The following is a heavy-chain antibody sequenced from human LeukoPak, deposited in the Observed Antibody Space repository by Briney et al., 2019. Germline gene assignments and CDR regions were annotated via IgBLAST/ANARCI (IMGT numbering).Heavy chain of an antibody. V-gene: IGHV1-46*01. CDR2: INPSGGST. Sequence: ASVKVSCKASGYTFTSYYMHWVRQAPGQGLEWMGIINPSGGSTSYAQKFQGRVTMTRDMSTSTVYMELSSLRSEDTAVYYCASEKDYYDSSGSGGFYWGQGTLVTVSS. J-gene: IGHJ4*02. D-gene: IGHD3-22*01. CDR1: GYTFTSYY. CDR3: ASEKDYYDSSGSGGFY.